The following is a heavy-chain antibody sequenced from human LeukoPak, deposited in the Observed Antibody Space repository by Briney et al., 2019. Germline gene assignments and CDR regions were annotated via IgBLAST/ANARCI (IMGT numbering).Heavy chain of an antibody. Sequence: SGGSLRLSCAASGFTFSSYSMNWVRQAPGKGLEWVSYISSSSSTIYYADSVKGRFTISRDNAKNSLYLQMNSLRAEDTAVYYCARDRAYYDFWSGCAFDIWGQGTMVTVSS. J-gene: IGHJ3*02. D-gene: IGHD3-3*01. CDR3: ARDRAYYDFWSGCAFDI. CDR2: ISSSSSTI. V-gene: IGHV3-48*01. CDR1: GFTFSSYS.